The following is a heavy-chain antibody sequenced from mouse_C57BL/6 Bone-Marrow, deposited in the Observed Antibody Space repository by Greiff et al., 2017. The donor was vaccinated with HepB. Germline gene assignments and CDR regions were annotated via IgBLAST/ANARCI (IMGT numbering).Heavy chain of an antibody. D-gene: IGHD2-1*01. CDR1: GYTFTDYY. Sequence: EVQLQQSGPELVKPGASVKISCKASGYTFTDYYMNWVKQSHGKSLEWIGDINPNNGGTSYNQKFKGKATLTVDKSSSTAYMELRSLTSEDSAVYYCANIYPLFAYWGQGTLVTVSA. CDR3: ANIYPLFAY. V-gene: IGHV1-26*01. CDR2: INPNNGGT. J-gene: IGHJ3*01.